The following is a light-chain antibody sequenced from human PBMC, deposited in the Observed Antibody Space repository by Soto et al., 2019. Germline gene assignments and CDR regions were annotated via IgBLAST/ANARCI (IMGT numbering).Light chain of an antibody. CDR3: QQSYSAAT. V-gene: IGKV1-39*01. CDR2: GAS. J-gene: IGKJ1*01. Sequence: DIQMTQSPSSLSASVGDRVTITCRAGQSISNYLNWYQQKPGKAPKLVIYGASSLQSGVPSRFRGSGSGTDFTLTISSLQPEDFATYYCQQSYSAATFGQGTKVEIK. CDR1: QSISNY.